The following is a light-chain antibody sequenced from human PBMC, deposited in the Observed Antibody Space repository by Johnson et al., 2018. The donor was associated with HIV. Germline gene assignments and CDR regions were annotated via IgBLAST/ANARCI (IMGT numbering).Light chain of an antibody. V-gene: IGLV1-51*01. CDR3: GTWDSSLSTFYV. CDR2: DNN. J-gene: IGLJ1*01. CDR1: SSNIVNIY. Sequence: QSVLTQPPSVSAAPGQKVTISCSASSSNIVNIYISWYQHLPGTAPKLLIYDNNKRPSGIPDRFSGSKSGTSATLGITGLQPGDEADYYCGTWDSSLSTFYVFGTGTKVTVL.